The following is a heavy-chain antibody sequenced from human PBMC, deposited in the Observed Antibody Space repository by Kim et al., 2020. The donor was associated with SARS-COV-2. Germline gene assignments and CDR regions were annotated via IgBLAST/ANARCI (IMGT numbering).Heavy chain of an antibody. Sequence: GGSLRLSCAASGFTFSSYAMSWVRQAPGKGLEWVSAISGSGGSTYYADSVKGRFTISRDNSKNTLYLQMNSLRAEDTAVYYCAKEEAGGIAARVRGLVDVWGQGTTVTVSS. CDR2: ISGSGGST. V-gene: IGHV3-23*01. CDR1: GFTFSSYA. CDR3: AKEEAGGIAARVRGLVDV. D-gene: IGHD6-6*01. J-gene: IGHJ6*02.